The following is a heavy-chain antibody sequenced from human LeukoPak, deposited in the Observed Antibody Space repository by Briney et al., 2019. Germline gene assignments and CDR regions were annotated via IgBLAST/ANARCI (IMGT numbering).Heavy chain of an antibody. D-gene: IGHD5-12*01. J-gene: IGHJ4*02. Sequence: GGSLRLSCAASGFTFSSYGMHWVHQAPGKGLEWVAVISYDGSNKYYADSVKGRFTISRDNSKNTLYLQMNSLRAEDTAVYYCAKDLRGYSGYDFDYFDYWGQGTLVTVSS. CDR1: GFTFSSYG. CDR2: ISYDGSNK. V-gene: IGHV3-30*18. CDR3: AKDLRGYSGYDFDYFDY.